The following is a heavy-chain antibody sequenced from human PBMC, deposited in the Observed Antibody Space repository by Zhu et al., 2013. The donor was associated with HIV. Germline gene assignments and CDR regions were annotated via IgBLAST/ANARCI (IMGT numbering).Heavy chain of an antibody. J-gene: IGHJ4*02. V-gene: IGHV1-2*02. CDR2: INPNSDDI. D-gene: IGHD1-26*01. Sequence: QVQLVQSGAEVKKPGASVKVSCKASTYTFTGYYLHWVRQAPGQGLEWMGRINPNSDDIKYAQKFQGRVTMTRDTSISTAYMELSRLRSDDTAVYYCARFVGGDYWGQGTLVTVSS. CDR1: TYTFTGYY. CDR3: ARFVGGDY.